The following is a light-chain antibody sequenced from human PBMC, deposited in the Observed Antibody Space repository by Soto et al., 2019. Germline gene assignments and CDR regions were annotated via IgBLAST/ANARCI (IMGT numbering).Light chain of an antibody. J-gene: IGKJ1*01. CDR3: QQYENYWT. Sequence: DIQMTQSPSTLSATAGDRVTITCRASQSISSWLAWYQHKPGKAPKLLIYDASNLDSGVPSRFSGSGSGTEFSITISNLQADDCATYYCQQYENYWTFGQGTRVEIK. CDR2: DAS. V-gene: IGKV1-5*01. CDR1: QSISSW.